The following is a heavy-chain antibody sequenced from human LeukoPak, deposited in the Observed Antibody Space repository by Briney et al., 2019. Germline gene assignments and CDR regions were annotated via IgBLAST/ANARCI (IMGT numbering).Heavy chain of an antibody. J-gene: IGHJ4*02. D-gene: IGHD3-16*02. V-gene: IGHV3-30*03. CDR1: GFTFSSYG. CDR3: ARGRRYYDYVWGSYREIDY. CDR2: ISYDGSNK. Sequence: GGSLRLSCAASGFTFSSYGMHWVRQAPGKGLEWVAVISYDGSNKYYADSVKGRFTISRDNAKNSLYLQMNSLRAEDTAVYYCARGRRYYDYVWGSYREIDYWGQGTLVTVPS.